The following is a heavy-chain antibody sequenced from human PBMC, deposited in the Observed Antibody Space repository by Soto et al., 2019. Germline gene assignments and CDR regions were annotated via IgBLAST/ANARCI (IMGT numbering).Heavy chain of an antibody. D-gene: IGHD3-10*01. V-gene: IGHV4-31*03. CDR2: IYYSGST. J-gene: IGHJ6*02. CDR3: ARDSGYGSGSYYNSGYYYYYGMDV. Sequence: PSETLSLTCSVSVGSGNSGHYYWSWIRQPPGKGLEWIGYIYYSGSTYYNPSLKSRVTISVDTSKNQFSLKLSSVTAADTAVYYCARDSGYGSGSYYNSGYYYYYGMDVWGQGTTVTVSS. CDR1: VGSGNSGHYY.